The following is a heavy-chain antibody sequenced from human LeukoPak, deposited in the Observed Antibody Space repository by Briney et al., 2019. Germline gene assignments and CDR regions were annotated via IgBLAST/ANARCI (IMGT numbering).Heavy chain of an antibody. CDR2: IYHSGST. J-gene: IGHJ4*02. CDR3: ASIRTVTYFDY. D-gene: IGHD4-11*01. V-gene: IGHV4-38-2*02. CDR1: GYSISSGYY. Sequence: LETLSLTCTVSGYSISSGYYWGWIRQPPGKGLEWIGSIYHSGSTYYNPSLKSRVTISVDTSKNQFSLKLSSVTAADTAVYYCASIRTVTYFDYWGQGTLVTVSS.